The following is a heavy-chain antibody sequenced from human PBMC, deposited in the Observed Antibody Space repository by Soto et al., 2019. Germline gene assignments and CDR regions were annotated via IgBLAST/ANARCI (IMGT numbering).Heavy chain of an antibody. V-gene: IGHV3-11*06. D-gene: IGHD6-19*01. Sequence: QVQLAESEGGLVKPGGSVILSCAASGFIFSDHYMSWIRQAPVKGLEWVAYISAPRGYTKYADSVRGRFTISRDNARNSVFLQMTSLRADDTAVYYCAREQPTSLVAGTGIFDYWGQGALVTVSS. J-gene: IGHJ4*02. CDR3: AREQPTSLVAGTGIFDY. CDR1: GFIFSDHY. CDR2: ISAPRGYT.